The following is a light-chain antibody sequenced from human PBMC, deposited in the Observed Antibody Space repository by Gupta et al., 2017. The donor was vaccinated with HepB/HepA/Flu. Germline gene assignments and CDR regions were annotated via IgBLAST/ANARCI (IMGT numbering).Light chain of an antibody. CDR2: NKD. Sequence: SVLTQPPSASGPPGQRVTISCSGGSSNIGSYTANWYQQLPGAAPKLLINNKDQRPSGVPDRFSGSKSGTSAALAISGLQTEDEASDYCVAWDDSVNGVVFGGGTKLAVL. J-gene: IGLJ2*01. CDR3: VAWDDSVNGVV. V-gene: IGLV1-44*01. CDR1: SSNIGSYT.